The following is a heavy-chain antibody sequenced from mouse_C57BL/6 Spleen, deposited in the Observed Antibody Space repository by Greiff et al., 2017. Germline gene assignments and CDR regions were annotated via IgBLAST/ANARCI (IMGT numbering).Heavy chain of an antibody. Sequence: VQLQQSGPELVKPGASVKISCKASGYAFSSSWMNWVEQRPGKGLEWIGRIYPGDGDTNYNGKFKGKATLTADKSSSTAYKQLSSLTSEDSAVYFCARDDGYYYFDVWGTGTTVTVSS. CDR2: IYPGDGDT. CDR3: ARDDGYYYFDV. D-gene: IGHD2-3*01. J-gene: IGHJ1*03. V-gene: IGHV1-82*01. CDR1: GYAFSSSW.